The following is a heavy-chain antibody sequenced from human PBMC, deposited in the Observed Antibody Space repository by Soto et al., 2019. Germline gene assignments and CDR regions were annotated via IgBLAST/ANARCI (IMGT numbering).Heavy chain of an antibody. J-gene: IGHJ4*02. CDR3: AKTTRSSGWFDY. CDR1: GFTFSSYG. CDR2: ISYDGSNK. V-gene: IGHV3-30*18. D-gene: IGHD6-19*01. Sequence: GGSLTLSCAASGFTFSSYGMHWVRQAPGKGLEWVAVISYDGSNKYYADSVKGRFTISRDNSKNTLYLQMNSLRAEDTAVYYCAKTTRSSGWFDYWGQGTLVTVSS.